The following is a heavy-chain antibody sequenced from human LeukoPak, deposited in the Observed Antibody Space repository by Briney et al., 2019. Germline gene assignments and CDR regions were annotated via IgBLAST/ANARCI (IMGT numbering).Heavy chain of an antibody. J-gene: IGHJ4*02. CDR3: AKERRRVDTSMIRSYFFDS. D-gene: IGHD3-16*01. V-gene: IGHV3-23*01. CDR1: GFTFSSSA. CDR2: ITGDGVTT. Sequence: SGGSLRLSCADSGFTFSSSAMSWVRQTPSKGLEWLSSITGDGVTTYYADSVKGRFTISRDNSKNILFLQMNSLRAEDSASYFCAKERRRVDTSMIRSYFFDSWGQGTPVTVSS.